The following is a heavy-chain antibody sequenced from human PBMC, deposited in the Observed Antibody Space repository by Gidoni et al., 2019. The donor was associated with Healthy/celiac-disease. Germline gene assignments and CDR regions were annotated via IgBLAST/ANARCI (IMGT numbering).Heavy chain of an antibody. J-gene: IGHJ3*02. CDR3: ARDLWGSKDAFDI. CDR1: GLPCSGYD. D-gene: IGHD3-16*01. V-gene: IGHV3-13*01. CDR2: SGTAGDT. Sequence: DVQLVEWGRGVVQPGASMRPACARSGLPCSGYDMHWVRQAKGKGLGWVSASGTAGDTYYPGSLKGLFTISRETAKNSLYLQMSIRGAGDTAVYYCARDLWGSKDAFDIWGQGTMVTVSS.